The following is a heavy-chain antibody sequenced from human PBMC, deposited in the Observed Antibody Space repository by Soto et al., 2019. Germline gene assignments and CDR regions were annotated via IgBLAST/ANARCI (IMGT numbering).Heavy chain of an antibody. D-gene: IGHD2-2*01. CDR2: IYSGGST. Sequence: SETLSLTCTVSGGFVNSDTHSWSWIRQTPGKRLEWIGFIYSGGSTKNPSLRSRVTMSVDTSKNQFSLKLRSVIVADTAVYYCARFVRSCSATTCSTRADVWGQGITVTVSS. J-gene: IGHJ6*02. CDR1: GGFVNSDTHS. V-gene: IGHV4-61*01. CDR3: ARFVRSCSATTCSTRADV.